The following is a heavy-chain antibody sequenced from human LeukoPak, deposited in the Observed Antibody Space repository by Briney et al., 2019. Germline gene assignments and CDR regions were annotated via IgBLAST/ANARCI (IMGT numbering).Heavy chain of an antibody. CDR1: GGSFNGYY. Sequence: SETLSLTCAVYGGSFNGYYWSWIRQPPGKGLEWSGYIYYSGSTNYNPSLKSRVTISVDTSKNQFSLNLSSVTAADTAVYYCARRHVQYTSSSDPYYFDYWGQGTLVTVSS. J-gene: IGHJ4*02. D-gene: IGHD6-6*01. V-gene: IGHV4-59*01. CDR2: IYYSGST. CDR3: ARRHVQYTSSSDPYYFDY.